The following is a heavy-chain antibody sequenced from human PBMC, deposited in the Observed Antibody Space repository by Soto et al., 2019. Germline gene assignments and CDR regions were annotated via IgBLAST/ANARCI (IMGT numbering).Heavy chain of an antibody. CDR2: ISSSSSYI. CDR1: VFTFSSYS. CDR3: ARDAAPDYCSGGSCYSLINYYYYYGMDV. J-gene: IGHJ6*02. Sequence: GGSLRLSCSASVFTFSSYSMNWCRQAPGKGLEWVSSISSSSSYIYYADSVKGRFTISRDNAKNSLYLQMNSLRAEDTAVYYCARDAAPDYCSGGSCYSLINYYYYYGMDVWGQGTTVTVSS. V-gene: IGHV3-21*01. D-gene: IGHD2-15*01.